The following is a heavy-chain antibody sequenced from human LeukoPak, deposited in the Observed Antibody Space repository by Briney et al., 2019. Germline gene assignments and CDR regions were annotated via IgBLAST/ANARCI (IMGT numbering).Heavy chain of an antibody. CDR2: IKHDGSEK. V-gene: IGHV3-7*04. J-gene: IGHJ5*02. Sequence: GGSLRLSCAASGFTFSSYWMTWVRQAPGQGLEWVANIKHDGSEKYYVDFVEGRFTISRDNAKNSLYLQMKSLRAEDTAVYYCTRVAARAFDRWGQGTLVTVSS. CDR3: TRVAARAFDR. CDR1: GFTFSSYW. D-gene: IGHD6-13*01.